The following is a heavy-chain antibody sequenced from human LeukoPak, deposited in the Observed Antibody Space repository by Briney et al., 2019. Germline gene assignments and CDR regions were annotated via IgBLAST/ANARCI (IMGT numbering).Heavy chain of an antibody. D-gene: IGHD6-13*01. CDR3: ARTAGGSSWASGWFDP. Sequence: GESLKISCKGSGYSFTSYWIGWVRQMPGKGLEWMGIIYPGDSDTRYSPSFQGQVTISADKSISTAYLQWSSLKASHTAMYYCARTAGGSSWASGWFDPWGQGTLVTVSS. CDR2: IYPGDSDT. CDR1: GYSFTSYW. V-gene: IGHV5-51*01. J-gene: IGHJ5*02.